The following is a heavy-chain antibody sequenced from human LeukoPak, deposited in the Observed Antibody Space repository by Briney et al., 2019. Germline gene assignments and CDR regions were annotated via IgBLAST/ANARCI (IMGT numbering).Heavy chain of an antibody. J-gene: IGHJ4*02. CDR1: GYTFTGYY. D-gene: IGHD5-24*01. CDR2: INPNSVGT. Sequence: ASVKVSCKASGYTFTGYYMHWVRQAPGQGLEWMGWINPNSVGTNYAQKFQGRVTMTRDTSISTAYMELSRLRSDDTAVYYCARERKSSDGYTFGYWGQGTLVTVSS. CDR3: ARERKSSDGYTFGY. V-gene: IGHV1-2*02.